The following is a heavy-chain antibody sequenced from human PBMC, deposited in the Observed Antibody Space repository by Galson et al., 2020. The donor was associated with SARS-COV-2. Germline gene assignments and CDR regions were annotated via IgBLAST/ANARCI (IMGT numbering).Heavy chain of an antibody. V-gene: IGHV4-34*01. J-gene: IGHJ6*03. Sequence: SETLSLTCAVYGGSFSGHSWTWVRQPPGKGLEWIGEIKIDGNTNYSPSLRSRVTLSVDTSKNQFSLSLRSMTAADTALYYCARGHRGVVPSPVLGLGPFYSYYYMDVWAKGTAVTVSS. D-gene: IGHD3-10*01. CDR2: IKIDGNT. CDR3: ARGHRGVVPSPVLGLGPFYSYYYMDV. CDR1: GGSFSGHS.